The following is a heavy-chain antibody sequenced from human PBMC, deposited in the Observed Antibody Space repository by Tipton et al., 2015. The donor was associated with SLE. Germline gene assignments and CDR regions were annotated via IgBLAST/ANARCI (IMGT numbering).Heavy chain of an antibody. CDR3: AKDGGIAGTGYFDL. CDR1: GFTFSSYA. D-gene: IGHD6-13*01. CDR2: ISGSGGST. Sequence: GSLRLSCAASGFTFSSYAMSWVRQAPGKGLEWVSAISGSGGSTYYADPVKGRFTISRDNSKNTLYLQMNSLRAEDTAVYYCAKDGGIAGTGYFDLWGRGTLVTVSS. V-gene: IGHV3-23*01. J-gene: IGHJ2*01.